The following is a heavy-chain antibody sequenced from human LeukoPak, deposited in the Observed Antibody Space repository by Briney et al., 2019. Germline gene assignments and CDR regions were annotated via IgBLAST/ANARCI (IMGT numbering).Heavy chain of an antibody. D-gene: IGHD5-18*01. J-gene: IGHJ4*02. CDR3: ARGGVRFKVTAKRHFDY. Sequence: PGGSLRHSCAASGFAFSSYEMNWVRQAPGKGLEWVSYIRSTSNTIYYADSVKGRFTISRDNSKNTLYLQLNSLRAEDTAVYYCARGGVRFKVTAKRHFDYWGQGTLVTVSS. CDR1: GFAFSSYE. CDR2: IRSTSNTI. V-gene: IGHV3-48*01.